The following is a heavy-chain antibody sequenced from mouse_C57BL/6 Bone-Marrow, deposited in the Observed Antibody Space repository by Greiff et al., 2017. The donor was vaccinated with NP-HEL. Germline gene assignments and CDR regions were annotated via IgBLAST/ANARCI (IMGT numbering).Heavy chain of an antibody. Sequence: VKLVESGPGLVQPSQSLSITCTVSGFSLTSYGVHWVRQSPGKGLEWLGVIWSGGSTDYNAAFISRLSISKDNSKSQVFFKMNSLQADDTAIYYCARRGYDYEEYAMDYWGQGTSVTVSS. V-gene: IGHV2-2*01. CDR3: ARRGYDYEEYAMDY. D-gene: IGHD2-4*01. CDR2: IWSGGST. CDR1: GFSLTSYG. J-gene: IGHJ4*01.